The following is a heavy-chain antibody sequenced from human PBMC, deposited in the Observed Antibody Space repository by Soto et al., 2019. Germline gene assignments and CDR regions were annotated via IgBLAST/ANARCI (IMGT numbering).Heavy chain of an antibody. CDR1: GFTFSSYA. CDR3: ASTVTTDYYYYMDV. J-gene: IGHJ6*03. CDR2: ISGSGGST. D-gene: IGHD4-4*01. Sequence: QPGGSLRLSCAASGFTFSSYAKSWVRQAPGKGLEWVSAISGSGGSTYYADSVKGRFTISRDNSKNTLYLQMNSLRAEDTAVYYCASTVTTDYYYYMDVWGKGTTVTVSS. V-gene: IGHV3-23*01.